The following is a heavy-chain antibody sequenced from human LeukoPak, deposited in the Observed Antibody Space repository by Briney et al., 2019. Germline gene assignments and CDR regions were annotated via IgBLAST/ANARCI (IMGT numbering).Heavy chain of an antibody. D-gene: IGHD3-22*01. J-gene: IGHJ6*02. CDR1: GFTFSDYY. V-gene: IGHV3-11*01. CDR3: ARHKVQSESGGYRRYGMDV. CDR2: ISSSGSII. Sequence: PGGSLRLSCAASGFTFSDYYMSWIRQAPGKGLEWVSYISSSGSIIYYADSVKGRFTISRDNAKNSLDLQMNSLRAEDTAVYYCARHKVQSESGGYRRYGMDVWGQGTTVTVFS.